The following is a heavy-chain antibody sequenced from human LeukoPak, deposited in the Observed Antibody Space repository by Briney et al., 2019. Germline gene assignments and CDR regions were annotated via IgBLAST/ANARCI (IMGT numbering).Heavy chain of an antibody. J-gene: IGHJ4*02. V-gene: IGHV4-61*02. CDR2: IYTSGST. CDR1: GVSISSGSYY. Sequence: PSETLSLTCTVSGVSISSGSYYWSWIRQPAGKGLEWIGRIYTSGSTNYNPSLKSRVTISLDTSKNQFSLKVSSVTAADTAVYYCARKGGDLSSYSFDYWGQGTLVTVSS. D-gene: IGHD1-26*01. CDR3: ARKGGDLSSYSFDY.